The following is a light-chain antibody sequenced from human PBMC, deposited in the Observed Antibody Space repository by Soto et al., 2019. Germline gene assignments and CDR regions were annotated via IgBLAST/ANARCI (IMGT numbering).Light chain of an antibody. CDR2: LCS. CDR1: QSLLHSNGYTY. J-gene: IGKJ2*01. Sequence: DIVMTQSPLSLPVTPGEPASISCRSSQSLLHSNGYTYFDWYLQKQGQSPQLLIYLCSNRASGVHDRLSGSGSGTDFTLKISRVEPEDVGVYYCIQVLKTPYTFGQGTKLDIK. CDR3: IQVLKTPYT. V-gene: IGKV2-28*01.